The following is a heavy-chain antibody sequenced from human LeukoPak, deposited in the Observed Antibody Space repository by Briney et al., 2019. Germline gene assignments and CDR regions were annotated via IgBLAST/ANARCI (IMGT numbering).Heavy chain of an antibody. CDR2: TNHSGST. Sequence: SETLSLTCAVYGGSFSGYYWSWIRQPPGKGLEWIGETNHSGSTNYNPSLKSRVTISVDTSKNQFSLKLSSVTAADTAVYYCARVDPYDILTGYYSFIIDYWGQGTLVTVSS. V-gene: IGHV4-34*01. CDR1: GGSFSGYY. CDR3: ARVDPYDILTGYYSFIIDY. J-gene: IGHJ4*02. D-gene: IGHD3-9*01.